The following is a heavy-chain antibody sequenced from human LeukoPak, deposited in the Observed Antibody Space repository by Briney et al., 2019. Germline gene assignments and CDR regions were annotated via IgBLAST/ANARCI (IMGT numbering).Heavy chain of an antibody. J-gene: IGHJ4*02. CDR1: GFTFDDYA. CDR2: ISGDGGST. D-gene: IGHD2/OR15-2a*01. Sequence: GGSLRLSCAASGFTFDDYAMHWVRQAPGKGLEWVSLISGDGGSTYYADSVKGRFTISRDNSKNSLYLQMNSLGTEDTALYYCATSDFADHFDYWGQGTLVTVSS. CDR3: ATSDFADHFDY. V-gene: IGHV3-43*02.